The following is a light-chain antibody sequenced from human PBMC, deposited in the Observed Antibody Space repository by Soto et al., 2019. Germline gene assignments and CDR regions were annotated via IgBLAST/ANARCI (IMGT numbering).Light chain of an antibody. CDR1: SSDVGGYNY. J-gene: IGLJ1*01. CDR3: NPYTSKSTGV. CDR2: EVS. Sequence: QSALTQPASVSGSPGQSITISCTGTSSDVGGYNYVSWYQQHPGKAPKLIIYEVSNRPSGVSNRFSGSKSGNTASLPISGLQAEDEAYYYWNPYTSKSTGVFGTGTKVTVL. V-gene: IGLV2-14*01.